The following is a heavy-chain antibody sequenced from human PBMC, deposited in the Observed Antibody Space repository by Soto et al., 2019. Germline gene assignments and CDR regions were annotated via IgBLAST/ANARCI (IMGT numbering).Heavy chain of an antibody. Sequence: QVQLVESGGGVVQPGRSLRLSCAASGFTFSSYAMHWVRQALGKGLEWVAVISYDGSNKYYADSVKGRFTISRDNSKNTLYLQMNSLRAEDTAVYYCARDPLWGTDMVLWYFDLWGRGTLVTVSS. CDR1: GFTFSSYA. J-gene: IGHJ2*01. CDR2: ISYDGSNK. V-gene: IGHV3-30-3*01. CDR3: ARDPLWGTDMVLWYFDL. D-gene: IGHD5-18*01.